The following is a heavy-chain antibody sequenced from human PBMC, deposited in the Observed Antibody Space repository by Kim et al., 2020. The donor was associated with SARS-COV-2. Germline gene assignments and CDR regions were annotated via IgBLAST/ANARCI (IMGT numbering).Heavy chain of an antibody. J-gene: IGHJ4*02. D-gene: IGHD3-22*01. CDR1: GFTFSSYS. V-gene: IGHV3-48*02. CDR2: ISSSSSTI. Sequence: GGSLRLSCAASGFTFSSYSMNWVRQAPGKGLEWVSYISSSSSTIYYADSVKGRFTISRDNAKNSLYLQMNSLRDEDTAVYYCARDLESGYYWYYFDYWGQGTLVTVSS. CDR3: ARDLESGYYWYYFDY.